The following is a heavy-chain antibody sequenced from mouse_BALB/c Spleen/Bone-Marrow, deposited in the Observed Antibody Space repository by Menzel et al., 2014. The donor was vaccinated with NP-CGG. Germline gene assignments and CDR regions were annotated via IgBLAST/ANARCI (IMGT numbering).Heavy chain of an antibody. CDR3: ASYVYGYYFDY. Sequence: EVQRVESGAELVKPGASVKLSCTASGFNIKDTYMHWVKQRPEQGLEWIGRIDPANVNTKYDPKFQGKATITADTSSNTAYLQLSSLTSEDTAVYYCASYVYGYYFDYWGQGTTLTVSP. J-gene: IGHJ2*01. CDR2: IDPANVNT. CDR1: GFNIKDTY. V-gene: IGHV14-3*02. D-gene: IGHD1-1*01.